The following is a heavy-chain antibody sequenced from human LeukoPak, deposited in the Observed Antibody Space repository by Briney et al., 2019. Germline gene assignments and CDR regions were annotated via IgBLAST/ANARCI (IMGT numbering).Heavy chain of an antibody. CDR1: GFTFSSYG. J-gene: IGHJ4*02. V-gene: IGHV3-23*01. Sequence: GGSLRLSCVASGFTFSSYGMDWVRQAPGKGLQWVSSIANTGGNTYYADSVRGRFTISRDNSKNTLYLQMNSLRDEDTAVYYCAKEGIGAAGRRFDCWGQGTPVTVSS. CDR2: IANTGGNT. CDR3: AKEGIGAAGRRFDC. D-gene: IGHD6-13*01.